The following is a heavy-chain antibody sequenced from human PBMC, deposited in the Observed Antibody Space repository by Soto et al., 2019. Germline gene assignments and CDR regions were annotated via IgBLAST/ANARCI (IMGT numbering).Heavy chain of an antibody. Sequence: QVQVVQSGAEVRKPGSSLKVSCKASGGTLTSYAVNWVRQAPGQGLEGMGVVVPMLNTLKYAQRLQGRVTITADESTTTACMELSSLRSEDTAVYYCAISAWNYGGPLNWLDPWGQGTLVTVSS. CDR1: GGTLTSYA. D-gene: IGHD1-7*01. J-gene: IGHJ5*02. CDR3: AISAWNYGGPLNWLDP. CDR2: VVPMLNTL. V-gene: IGHV1-69*01.